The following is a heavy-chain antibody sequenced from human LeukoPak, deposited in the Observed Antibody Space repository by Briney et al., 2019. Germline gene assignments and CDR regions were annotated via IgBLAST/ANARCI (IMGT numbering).Heavy chain of an antibody. J-gene: IGHJ5*02. D-gene: IGHD4-17*01. Sequence: PSETLSLTCAVSGGSISSGGYSWSWIRQPPGKGLGWIGYIYHSGSTYYNPSLKSRVTMSVDRSKNQFSLKLSSVTAADTAVYYCARDMDGDYVFDPWGQGTLVTVSS. CDR3: ARDMDGDYVFDP. CDR2: IYHSGST. V-gene: IGHV4-30-2*01. CDR1: GGSISSGGYS.